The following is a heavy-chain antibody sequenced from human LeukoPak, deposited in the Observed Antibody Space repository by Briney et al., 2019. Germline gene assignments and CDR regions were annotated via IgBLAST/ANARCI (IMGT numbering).Heavy chain of an antibody. CDR1: GFTFSSYT. J-gene: IGHJ3*02. CDR2: ISYDGSNK. V-gene: IGHV3-30-3*01. CDR3: ARDIGDYGAFDI. Sequence: GRSLRLSCAASGFTFSSYTIHWVRQAPGKGLEWVAVISYDGSNKYYADSVKGRFTNSRDNSKNTLYLLMNSLRAEDTAVYYCARDIGDYGAFDIWGQGTMVTVSS. D-gene: IGHD4-17*01.